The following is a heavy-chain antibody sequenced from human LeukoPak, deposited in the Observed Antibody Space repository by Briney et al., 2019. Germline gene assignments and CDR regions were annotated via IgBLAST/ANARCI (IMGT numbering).Heavy chain of an antibody. Sequence: PGGSLRLSCAASGFTFSSYSMNWVRQAPGEGLEWVSVIYSGGSTYYADSVKGRFTISRDNSKNTLYLQMNSLRAEDTAVYYCARTKYYYGSGADYWGQGTLVTVSS. CDR1: GFTFSSYS. D-gene: IGHD3-10*01. J-gene: IGHJ4*02. CDR2: IYSGGST. CDR3: ARTKYYYGSGADY. V-gene: IGHV3-66*02.